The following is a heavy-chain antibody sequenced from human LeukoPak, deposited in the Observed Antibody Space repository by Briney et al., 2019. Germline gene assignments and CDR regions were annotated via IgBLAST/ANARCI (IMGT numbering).Heavy chain of an antibody. CDR3: ARDRRYYYDNSGYPDY. CDR2: INHSGST. D-gene: IGHD3-22*01. CDR1: GGSFSGYY. V-gene: IGHV4-34*01. Sequence: PSETLSLTCAVYGGSFSGYYWSWIRQPPGKGLEWIGEINHSGSTNYNPSLKSRVTISVDTSKNQFSLKLSSVTAADTAVYYCARDRRYYYDNSGYPDYWGQGTLVTVSS. J-gene: IGHJ4*02.